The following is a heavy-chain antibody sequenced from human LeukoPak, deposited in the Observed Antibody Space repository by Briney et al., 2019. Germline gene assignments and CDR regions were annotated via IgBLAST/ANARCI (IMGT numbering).Heavy chain of an antibody. CDR2: INHSGST. J-gene: IGHJ5*02. CDR1: GGSFSGYY. D-gene: IGHD3-3*01. V-gene: IGHV4-34*01. CDR3: ARGGVPGAFTIFGVVIIGWFDP. Sequence: SETLSLTCAVYGGSFSGYYWSWIRQPPGKGLEWIGEINHSGSTNYNPSLKSRVTISVDTSKNQFSLKLSSVTAADTAVYYCARGGVPGAFTIFGVVIIGWFDPWGQEPWSPSPQ.